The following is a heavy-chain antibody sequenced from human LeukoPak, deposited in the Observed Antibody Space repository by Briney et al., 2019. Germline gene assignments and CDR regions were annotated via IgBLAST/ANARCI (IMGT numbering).Heavy chain of an antibody. CDR3: ASLNRGYSGYDWIFDY. CDR1: GFTFSNYW. Sequence: GGSLRLSCAASGFTFSNYWMSWVRQAPGKGLEWVAKIKQEGSEKYYVDSVKGRFTISRDSAKNSLYLQMNSLRAEDMAAYYCASLNRGYSGYDWIFDYWGQGTLVTVSS. J-gene: IGHJ4*02. CDR2: IKQEGSEK. D-gene: IGHD5-12*01. V-gene: IGHV3-7*01.